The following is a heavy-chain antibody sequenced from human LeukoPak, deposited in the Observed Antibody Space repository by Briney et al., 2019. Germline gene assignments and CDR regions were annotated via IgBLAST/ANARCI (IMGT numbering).Heavy chain of an antibody. J-gene: IGHJ4*02. D-gene: IGHD1-26*01. V-gene: IGHV3-15*01. CDR3: TTQLRGSYYDY. CDR2: VKSKTDGGTT. Sequence: GSLRLSCAASGFTFSNAWMNWVRQAPGKGLEWVGRVKSKTDGGTTDYAAPVKGRFTISRDDSKNTLYLQMSSLKTEDTAVYYCTTQLRGSYYDYWGQGTLVTVSS. CDR1: GFTFSNAW.